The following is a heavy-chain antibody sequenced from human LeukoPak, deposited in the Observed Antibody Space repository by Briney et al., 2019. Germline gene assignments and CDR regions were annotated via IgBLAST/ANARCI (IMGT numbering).Heavy chain of an antibody. CDR1: GGSISSYY. Sequence: SETLSLTCTVSGGSISSYYWSWIRQPPGKGLEWIGYIYYSGSTNYNPSLKSRVTISVDTSKNQFSLKLSSVTAADTAVYYCARDHNMGYDSRGHSVENWSDPWGQGTLVTVSS. V-gene: IGHV4-59*01. J-gene: IGHJ5*02. CDR2: IYYSGST. D-gene: IGHD3-22*01. CDR3: ARDHNMGYDSRGHSVENWSDP.